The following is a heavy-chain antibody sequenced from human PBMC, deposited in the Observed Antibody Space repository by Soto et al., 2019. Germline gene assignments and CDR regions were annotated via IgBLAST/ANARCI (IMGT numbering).Heavy chain of an antibody. D-gene: IGHD3-10*01. V-gene: IGHV3-30-3*01. J-gene: IGHJ4*02. CDR1: GFTFSSYD. CDR3: ARGITMVRGVIIDYFDY. Sequence: QVQLVESGGGVVQPGRSLRLSCAASGFTFSSYDIHWVRQAPGKGLEWVAVISYDGSNKYYADSVKGRFTISRDNSKNSLYLKMNILRAEDTAVYYCARGITMVRGVIIDYFDYWGQGTLVTVSS. CDR2: ISYDGSNK.